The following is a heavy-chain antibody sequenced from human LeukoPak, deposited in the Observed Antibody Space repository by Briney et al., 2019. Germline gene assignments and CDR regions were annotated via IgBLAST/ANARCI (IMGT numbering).Heavy chain of an antibody. CDR1: GGSIVRYY. Sequence: SETLSLTCTVSGGSIVRYYWSWIRQPPGKGLEWIGYVYYSGSTNYNPSLKSRVTISLDTSKNQFSLKLGSATAADTAVYYCARHTAVADHNWFDPWGQGTLVTVSS. J-gene: IGHJ5*02. CDR2: VYYSGST. V-gene: IGHV4-59*08. CDR3: ARHTAVADHNWFDP. D-gene: IGHD6-19*01.